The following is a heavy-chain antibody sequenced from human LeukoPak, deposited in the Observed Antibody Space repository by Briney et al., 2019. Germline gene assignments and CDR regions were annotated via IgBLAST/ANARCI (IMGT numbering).Heavy chain of an antibody. D-gene: IGHD6-19*01. Sequence: GGSLRLSCAASGFTFSSYWMHWVRQAPGKGLVWVSRINSDGSSTSYADSVKGRFTISRDNAKNTLYLQMNSLRAEDTAVYYCARDRRIAVASYYYYYYMDVWGKGTTVTISS. J-gene: IGHJ6*03. CDR1: GFTFSSYW. CDR2: INSDGSST. V-gene: IGHV3-74*01. CDR3: ARDRRIAVASYYYYYYMDV.